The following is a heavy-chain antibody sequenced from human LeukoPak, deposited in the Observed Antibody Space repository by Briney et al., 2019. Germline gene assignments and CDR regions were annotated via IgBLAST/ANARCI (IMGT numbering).Heavy chain of an antibody. D-gene: IGHD2-15*01. J-gene: IGHJ4*02. V-gene: IGHV3-23*01. CDR3: AKVRFAYCSGGSCYPPDY. CDR1: GFTFSSYA. Sequence: GGSLRLSCAASGFTFSSYAMSWVRQAPGKGLEWVSAISGSGGSTYYADSVKGRFTISRDNSKNTLYPQMNSLRAEDTAVYYCAKVRFAYCSGGSCYPPDYWGQGTLVTVSS. CDR2: ISGSGGST.